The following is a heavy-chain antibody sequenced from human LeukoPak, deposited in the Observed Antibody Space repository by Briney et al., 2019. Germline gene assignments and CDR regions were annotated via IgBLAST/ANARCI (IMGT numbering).Heavy chain of an antibody. D-gene: IGHD3-10*01. V-gene: IGHV3-30*04. J-gene: IGHJ4*02. Sequence: QPGGSLRLSCAASGFTFSSYAMHWVRQAPGKGLEWVAVISYDGSNKYYADSVKGRFTISRDNSKNTLYLQMNSLRAEDTAVYYCAREEYYRRSRFDYWGQGTLVTVSS. CDR2: ISYDGSNK. CDR1: GFTFSSYA. CDR3: AREEYYRRSRFDY.